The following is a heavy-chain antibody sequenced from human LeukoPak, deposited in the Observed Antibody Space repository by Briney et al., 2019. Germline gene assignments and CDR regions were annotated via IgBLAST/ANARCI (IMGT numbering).Heavy chain of an antibody. V-gene: IGHV3-33*01. D-gene: IGHD4-23*01. Sequence: GGPLRLSCAASGFTFSSYGMHWVRQAPGKGLEWVAVIWYDGSNKYYADSVKGRFTISRDNSKNTLYLQMNSLRAEDTAVYYCARGRRIGTGGLSWFDPWGQGTLVTVSS. J-gene: IGHJ5*02. CDR2: IWYDGSNK. CDR1: GFTFSSYG. CDR3: ARGRRIGTGGLSWFDP.